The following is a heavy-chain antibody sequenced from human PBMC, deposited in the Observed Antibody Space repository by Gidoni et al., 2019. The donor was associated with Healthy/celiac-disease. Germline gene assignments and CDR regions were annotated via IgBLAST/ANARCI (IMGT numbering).Heavy chain of an antibody. J-gene: IGHJ3*02. Sequence: EVQLVESGGGLVQPGGSLRLSCAASGFTFSSYWMSWVRQAPGKGLEWVANIKQDGSEKYYVDSVKGRFTISRDNAKNSLYLQMNSLRAEDTAVYYCARATWDSSGYYLPYAFDIWGQGTMVTVSS. CDR2: IKQDGSEK. D-gene: IGHD3-22*01. V-gene: IGHV3-7*03. CDR1: GFTFSSYW. CDR3: ARATWDSSGYYLPYAFDI.